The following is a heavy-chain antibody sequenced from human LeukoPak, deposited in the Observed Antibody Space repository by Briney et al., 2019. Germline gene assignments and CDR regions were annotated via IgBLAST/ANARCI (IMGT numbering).Heavy chain of an antibody. V-gene: IGHV3-30*18. J-gene: IGHJ4*02. Sequence: GGSLRLSRAASGFTFSSYGMHWVRQAPGKGLEWVAVISYDGSNKYYADSVKGRFTISRDNSKNTLYLQMNSLRAEDTAVYHCAKDTLGDPGDYWGQGTLVTVSS. CDR1: GFTFSSYG. CDR3: AKDTLGDPGDY. CDR2: ISYDGSNK.